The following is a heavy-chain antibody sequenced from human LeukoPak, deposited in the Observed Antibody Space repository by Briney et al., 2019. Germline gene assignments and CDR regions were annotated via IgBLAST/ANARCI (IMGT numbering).Heavy chain of an antibody. CDR2: IKQDGGEK. D-gene: IGHD3-16*01. Sequence: ETLSLTCAVYGGSFSGYYWSWVRQAPGKGLEWVANIKQDGGEKNYVDSVKGRFTISRDNAKNSLYLQMNSLRAEDTALYYCARDNPFGGYWGQGTLVTVSS. V-gene: IGHV3-7*03. CDR3: ARDNPFGGY. J-gene: IGHJ4*02. CDR1: GGSFSGYY.